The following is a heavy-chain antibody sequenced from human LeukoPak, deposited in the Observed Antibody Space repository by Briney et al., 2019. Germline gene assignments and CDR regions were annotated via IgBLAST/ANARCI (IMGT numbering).Heavy chain of an antibody. D-gene: IGHD2-2*01. CDR3: AATQQYCSSTSCFFDY. CDR2: IIPIFGTA. Sequence: GASVKVSCKASGGTFSSYAISWVRQAPGQGLEWMGGIIPIFGTANYAQKFQGRVTITADNSTSTAYMELSSLRSEDTAVYYCAATQQYCSSTSCFFDYWGQGTLVTVSS. V-gene: IGHV1-69*06. CDR1: GGTFSSYA. J-gene: IGHJ4*02.